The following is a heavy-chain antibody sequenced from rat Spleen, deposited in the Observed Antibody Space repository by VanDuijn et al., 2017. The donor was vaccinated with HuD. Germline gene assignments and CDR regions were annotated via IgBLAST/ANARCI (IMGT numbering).Heavy chain of an antibody. CDR3: ARPNQLGGYWYLDF. D-gene: IGHD5-1*01. V-gene: IGHV2-47*01. CDR1: GVSLTSNS. Sequence: QVQLKESGPGLVQPSQTLSLTCTVSGVSLTSNSVSWIRQPPGKGLEWMGLIWSNGGTDYNSALKSRLSISRDTSKSQVYLKMNSLQTGDTATDYCARPNQLGGYWYLDFWGPGTMVTVSS. CDR2: IWSNGGT. J-gene: IGHJ1*01.